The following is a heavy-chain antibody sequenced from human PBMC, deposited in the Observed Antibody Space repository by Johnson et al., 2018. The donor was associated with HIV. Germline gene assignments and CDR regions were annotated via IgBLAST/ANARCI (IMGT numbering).Heavy chain of an antibody. Sequence: VKLVESGGGLVQPGGSLRLSCAASGFTFSSYAMSWVRQAPGKGLEWVSAISGSGGSTYYADSVNGRFTISRDNSKNTLYLQMNSLRAEDTAVYYCAKGDIVVVPAADYSSSSVDIWGQGTMVTVSS. J-gene: IGHJ3*02. CDR1: GFTFSSYA. D-gene: IGHD2-2*01. CDR3: AKGDIVVVPAADYSSSSVDI. V-gene: IGHV3-23*04. CDR2: ISGSGGST.